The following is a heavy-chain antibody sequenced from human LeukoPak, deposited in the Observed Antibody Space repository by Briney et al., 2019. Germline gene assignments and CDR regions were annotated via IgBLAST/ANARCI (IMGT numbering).Heavy chain of an antibody. V-gene: IGHV3-21*01. CDR2: ISSSSSYI. CDR3: AREGYCSGGSCYSGGHYYGMDV. Sequence: GGSLRLSCAASGFTFSSYSMNWVRQAPGKGLEWVSSISSSSSYIYYADSVKGRFTISRDNAKNSLYLQMNSLRAEDKAVYYCAREGYCSGGSCYSGGHYYGMDVWGQGTTVTVSS. J-gene: IGHJ6*02. CDR1: GFTFSSYS. D-gene: IGHD2-15*01.